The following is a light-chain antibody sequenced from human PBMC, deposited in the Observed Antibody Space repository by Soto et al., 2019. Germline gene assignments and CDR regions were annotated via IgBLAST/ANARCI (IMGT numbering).Light chain of an antibody. Sequence: EIVLTQSPATLSLSPGERATLSCRASQSVSSYLAWYQQKPGQAPRLLIYGASNRATGIPARFSGSGSGTDFTLTISSLEPEDFAVYYCQQRSNLPPTFGQGTKVDIK. J-gene: IGKJ1*01. CDR3: QQRSNLPPT. CDR2: GAS. CDR1: QSVSSY. V-gene: IGKV3-11*01.